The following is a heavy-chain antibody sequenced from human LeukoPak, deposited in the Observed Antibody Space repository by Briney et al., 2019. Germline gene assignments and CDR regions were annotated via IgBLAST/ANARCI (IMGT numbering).Heavy chain of an antibody. J-gene: IGHJ6*03. V-gene: IGHV3-23*01. CDR3: AQDKSRATITVFGVVARYGGYMDV. CDR2: ISGSGGST. CDR1: GFTFSSYA. D-gene: IGHD3-3*01. Sequence: GGSLRLSCAASGFTFSSYAMSWVRQAPGKGLEWVSAISGSGGSTYYADSVKGRFTISRDNSKNTLYLQMNSLRAEDTAVYYCAQDKSRATITVFGVVARYGGYMDVWGKGTTVTVSS.